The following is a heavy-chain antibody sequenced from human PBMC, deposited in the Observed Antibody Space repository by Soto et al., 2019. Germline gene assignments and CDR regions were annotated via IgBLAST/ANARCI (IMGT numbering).Heavy chain of an antibody. J-gene: IGHJ4*02. Sequence: PSEARSLTCTVSGASISSYYWSWIRQPPGKGLEWVGFIFHSGSTNCNPSLKSRVTFSVDTSKNQFSLKLTSVTAADTAVYYCARDQNGSPHFDYWGQGILVTVSS. CDR2: IFHSGST. CDR3: ARDQNGSPHFDY. V-gene: IGHV4-59*01. CDR1: GASISSYY. D-gene: IGHD1-26*01.